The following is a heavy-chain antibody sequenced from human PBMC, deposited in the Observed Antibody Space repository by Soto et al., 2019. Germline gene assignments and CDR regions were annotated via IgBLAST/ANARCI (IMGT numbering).Heavy chain of an antibody. V-gene: IGHV3-53*01. Sequence: PLQILCLTCTVSGGSMSSYYWSWIRQPPGKGLEWIGYIYSGGSTYYADSVKGRFTISRDNSKNTLYLQMNSLRAEDTAVYYCARARYHYRRSWYDYWGKGNLVTVSS. CDR3: ARARYHYRRSWYDY. CDR2: IYSGGST. D-gene: IGHD6-13*01. CDR1: GGSMSSYY. J-gene: IGHJ4*02.